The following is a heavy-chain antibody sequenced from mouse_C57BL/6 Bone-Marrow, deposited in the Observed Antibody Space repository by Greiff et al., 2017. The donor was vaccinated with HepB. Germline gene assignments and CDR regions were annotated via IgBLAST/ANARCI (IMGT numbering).Heavy chain of an antibody. D-gene: IGHD3-1*01. J-gene: IGHJ3*01. V-gene: IGHV1-61*01. CDR3: ARSGWDRAY. CDR2: IYPSDSET. CDR1: GYTFTSYW. Sequence: QVQLQQPGAELVRPGSSVKLSCKASGYTFTSYWMDWVKQRPGHGLEWIGKIYPSDSETHYNQKFKDKATLTVDKSSSTAYMQLRSQTSEDASVYYCARSGWDRAYWGQGTLVTVSA.